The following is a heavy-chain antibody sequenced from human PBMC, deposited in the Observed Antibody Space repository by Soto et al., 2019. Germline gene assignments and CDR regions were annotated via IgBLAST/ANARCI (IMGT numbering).Heavy chain of an antibody. D-gene: IGHD2-15*01. CDR2: ISWNSSII. CDR3: ANGGADGFCSGGRCYFDY. V-gene: IGHV3-9*01. CDR1: GFTFDDYA. J-gene: IGHJ4*02. Sequence: EVQLVESGGGLVQPGRSLRLSCAASGFTFDDYAMHWVRRVPGKGLEWVSSISWNSSIIGYADSVKGRFTISRDNAKNSLYLQMNSLRPEDTALYYCANGGADGFCSGGRCYFDYWGQGTLVTVSS.